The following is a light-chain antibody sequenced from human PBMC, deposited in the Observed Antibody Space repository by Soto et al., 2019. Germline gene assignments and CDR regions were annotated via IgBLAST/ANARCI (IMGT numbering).Light chain of an antibody. V-gene: IGLV2-14*01. CDR1: SSDVGGYNY. CDR3: SSYTSSSTLVV. J-gene: IGLJ2*01. Sequence: QSALTQPATVSGSPGQSSTISYTGTSSDVGGYNYVSWYQQHPGKAPKLMIYDVSNRPSGVSNRFSGSKSGNTASLTISGLQAEDEADYYCSSYTSSSTLVVFGGGTKVTVL. CDR2: DVS.